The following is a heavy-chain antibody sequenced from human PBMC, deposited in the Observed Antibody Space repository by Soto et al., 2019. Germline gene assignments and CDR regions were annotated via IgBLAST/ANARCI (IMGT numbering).Heavy chain of an antibody. Sequence: QLQLQESGPGLVKPSETLSLTCTVSGGSISSSSYYWGWIRQPPGKGLEWIGSIYYSGSTYYNPSLKSRVTISVDTSKNQFSLKLSSVTAADTAVYYCARLGDYIWGSYRSPTNWYFDLWGRGTLVTVSS. J-gene: IGHJ2*01. CDR1: GGSISSSSYY. CDR3: ARLGDYIWGSYRSPTNWYFDL. CDR2: IYYSGST. D-gene: IGHD3-16*02. V-gene: IGHV4-39*01.